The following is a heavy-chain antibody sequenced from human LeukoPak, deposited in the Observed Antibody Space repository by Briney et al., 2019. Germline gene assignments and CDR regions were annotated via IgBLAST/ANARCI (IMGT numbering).Heavy chain of an antibody. V-gene: IGHV1-46*01. Sequence: ASVKVSCKASGYTFTSYYMHWVRQAPGQGLEWMGIINPSGGSTSYAQKFQGRVTMTRDTSTSTAYMELRSLRSDDTAVYYCARVPDSSSWYPRYYFDYWGQGTLVTVSS. CDR3: ARVPDSSSWYPRYYFDY. J-gene: IGHJ4*02. D-gene: IGHD6-13*01. CDR2: INPSGGST. CDR1: GYTFTSYY.